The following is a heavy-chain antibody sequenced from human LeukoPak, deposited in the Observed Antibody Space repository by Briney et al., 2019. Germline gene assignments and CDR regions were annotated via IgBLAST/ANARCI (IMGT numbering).Heavy chain of an antibody. Sequence: SETLSLTCTVSGGSISSYYWSWIRQPPGKGLEWIGDIYYSVSTNYNPSLKSRVTISVDTSKNQFSLKLSSVTAADTAVYYCARVLYSYGLDYWGQGTLVTVSS. J-gene: IGHJ4*02. CDR3: ARVLYSYGLDY. V-gene: IGHV4-59*01. CDR1: GGSISSYY. CDR2: IYYSVST. D-gene: IGHD5-18*01.